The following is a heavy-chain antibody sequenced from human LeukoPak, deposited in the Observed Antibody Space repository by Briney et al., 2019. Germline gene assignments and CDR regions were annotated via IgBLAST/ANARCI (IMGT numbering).Heavy chain of an antibody. CDR1: GYTFTSYD. J-gene: IGHJ6*03. D-gene: IGHD2-2*01. CDR2: MKPKGGNT. CDR3: ARGNRVPAAIRAYYHYMHV. Sequence: GSVKVSCKAAGYTFTSYDINWVPRATGDGLQWRGWMKPKGGNTGYAQNSKGSVTMTTNNSISTAYMELISLRSEDTAVYYGARGNRVPAAIRAYYHYMHVWGKGTTVTVSS. V-gene: IGHV1-8*01.